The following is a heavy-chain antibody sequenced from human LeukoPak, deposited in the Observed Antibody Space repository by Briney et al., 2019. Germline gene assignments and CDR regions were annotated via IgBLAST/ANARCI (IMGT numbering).Heavy chain of an antibody. Sequence: SETLSLTCTVSGGSMSPYHWGWIRQPPGKGLEWIGEINHSGSTNYNPSLKSRVTMSVDTSKTQFSLKLSSVTAADTAVYYCASVEMATTYFDYWGQGTLVTVSS. V-gene: IGHV4-34*01. CDR3: ASVEMATTYFDY. CDR1: GGSMSPYH. J-gene: IGHJ4*02. CDR2: INHSGST. D-gene: IGHD5-12*01.